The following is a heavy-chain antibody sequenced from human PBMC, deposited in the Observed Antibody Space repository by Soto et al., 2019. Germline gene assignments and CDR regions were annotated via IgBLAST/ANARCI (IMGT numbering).Heavy chain of an antibody. V-gene: IGHV3-53*01. Sequence: GGSLRRSCAASGFTVSSNYMSWVRQAPGKGLEWVSVIYSGGSTYYADSVKGRFTISRDNSKNTLYLQMNSLRAEDTAVYYCARVWVTTGQIDPWGQGTLVSVSS. CDR3: ARVWVTTGQIDP. J-gene: IGHJ5*02. CDR1: GFTVSSNY. D-gene: IGHD4-4*01. CDR2: IYSGGST.